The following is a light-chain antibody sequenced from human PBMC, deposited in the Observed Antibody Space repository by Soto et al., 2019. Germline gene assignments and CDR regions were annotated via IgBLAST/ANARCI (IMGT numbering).Light chain of an antibody. Sequence: ETVMTQSPGTLSVSPGERVTLSCRASQSVSSDLAWYQQKPGQAPRLLIYGASTRATGIPARFSGSGSGTEFTLTISSLQSEDFAVYYCQQYGSSPRTFGQGTKVDIK. CDR1: QSVSSD. CDR2: GAS. V-gene: IGKV3-15*01. CDR3: QQYGSSPRT. J-gene: IGKJ1*01.